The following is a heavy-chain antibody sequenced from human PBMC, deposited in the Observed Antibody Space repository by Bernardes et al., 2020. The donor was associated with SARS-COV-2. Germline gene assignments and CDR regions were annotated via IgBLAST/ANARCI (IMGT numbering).Heavy chain of an antibody. CDR1: GGTFSSYA. CDR2: IIPIFGTA. Sequence: SVKVSCKASGGTFSSYAISWVRQAPGQGLEWMGGIIPIFGTANYAQKFQGRVTITADESTSTAYMELSSLRSEDTAVYYCARAGWGFGHSSHGMDVWGQGTTVTVSS. V-gene: IGHV1-69*13. CDR3: ARAGWGFGHSSHGMDV. J-gene: IGHJ6*02. D-gene: IGHD7-27*01.